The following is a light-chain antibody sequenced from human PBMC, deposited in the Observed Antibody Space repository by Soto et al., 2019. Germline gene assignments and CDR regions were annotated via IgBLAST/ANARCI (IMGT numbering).Light chain of an antibody. V-gene: IGLV4-69*01. CDR1: SGHSSYA. Sequence: QLVLTQSPSDSASLGAWVKLTCTLSSGHSSYAIAWHQQQPEKGPRYLMKLNSDGSHSKGDGIPDRFSGSSSGAERYLTISSLQSEDEADYYCQTWGTGIPWVFGGGTKVTVL. CDR3: QTWGTGIPWV. J-gene: IGLJ3*02. CDR2: LNSDGSH.